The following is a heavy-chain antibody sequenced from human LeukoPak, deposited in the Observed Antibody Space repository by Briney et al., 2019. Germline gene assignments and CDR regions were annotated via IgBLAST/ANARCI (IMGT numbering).Heavy chain of an antibody. V-gene: IGHV3-53*01. D-gene: IGHD5-12*01. Sequence: AGGSLRLSCAAAGFTVSSNYMSWVRQAPGKGLEWVSVIYSGGSTYYADSEKGRFTISRDNSKNTLYLQMNSLRAEDTAVYYCARDGRGYSGYAWGEGTLVTVSS. J-gene: IGHJ4*02. CDR1: GFTVSSNY. CDR2: IYSGGST. CDR3: ARDGRGYSGYA.